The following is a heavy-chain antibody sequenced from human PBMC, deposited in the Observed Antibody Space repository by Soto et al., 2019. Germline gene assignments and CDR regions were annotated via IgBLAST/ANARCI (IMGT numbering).Heavy chain of an antibody. CDR2: IIPIFGTA. CDR3: ARETTTVTTGWWWFDL. D-gene: IGHD4-17*01. V-gene: IGHV1-69*12. CDR1: GGTFSSYA. J-gene: IGHJ5*02. Sequence: QVQLVQSGAEVKKPGSSVKVSCKASGGTFSSYAISWVRQAPGQGLEWMGGIIPIFGTANYAQKFQGRVTIAEDESARIADMELSRLESEDTAVYYCARETTTVTTGWWWFDLWGQGGLVRVSS.